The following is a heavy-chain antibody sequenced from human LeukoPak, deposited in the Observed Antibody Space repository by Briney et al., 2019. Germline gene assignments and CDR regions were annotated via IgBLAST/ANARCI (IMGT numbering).Heavy chain of an antibody. D-gene: IGHD3-10*01. J-gene: IGHJ4*02. Sequence: ASVKVSCKASGYTFTGYYMHWVRQAPGQGLEWMGWINPNSGGTNYAQKFQGRVTMTRDTSISTAYMELSRLRSEDTAVYYCARDQGHGTYYYGSGSYYYWGQGTLVTVSS. V-gene: IGHV1-2*02. CDR2: INPNSGGT. CDR1: GYTFTGYY. CDR3: ARDQGHGTYYYGSGSYYY.